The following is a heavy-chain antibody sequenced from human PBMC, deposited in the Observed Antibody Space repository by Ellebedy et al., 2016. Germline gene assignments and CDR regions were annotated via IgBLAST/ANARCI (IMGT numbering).Heavy chain of an antibody. CDR2: IYTTGAT. V-gene: IGHV3-53*01. CDR3: ATRHYGGFDF. J-gene: IGHJ3*01. CDR1: DFTVSRND. Sequence: GGSLRLSXAASDFTVSRNDMIWVRQAPGKGLEWVSLIYTTGATYYADSVKGRFTISRDSRKNTLYLQMNSLRGEDTAVYYCATRHYGGFDFWGRGTMVTVSS. D-gene: IGHD4-23*01.